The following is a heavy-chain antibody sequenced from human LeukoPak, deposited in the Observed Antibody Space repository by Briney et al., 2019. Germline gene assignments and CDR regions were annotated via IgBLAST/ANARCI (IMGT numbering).Heavy chain of an antibody. CDR1: GFTFSAYA. Sequence: PGGSLRLSCAASGFTFSAYASNWVRQAPGRGLEWVSTISGRGDSTYYADSVKGRFTISRENSKNMPYLQMNSLRVEDTAIYYCAQPPPLTMFREPNWGQGTLVTVSS. J-gene: IGHJ4*02. CDR2: ISGRGDST. V-gene: IGHV3-23*01. CDR3: AQPPPLTMFREPN. D-gene: IGHD3-10*01.